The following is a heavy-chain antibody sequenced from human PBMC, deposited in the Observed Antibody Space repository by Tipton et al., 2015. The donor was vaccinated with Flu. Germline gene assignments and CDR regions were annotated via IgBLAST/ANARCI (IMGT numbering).Heavy chain of an antibody. CDR2: IYYSGST. CDR3: ATKEVSYCSGGRCYSYYFDN. CDR1: GGSISSSSYY. Sequence: TLSLTCTVSGGSISSSSYYWGWIRQPPGKGLEWIGSIYYSGSTYYNPSLKSRVTISVDTSKNQFSLKLSSVTAADTAVYYCATKEVSYCSGGRCYSYYFDNWGQGTLVTVSS. J-gene: IGHJ4*02. D-gene: IGHD2-15*01. V-gene: IGHV4-39*01.